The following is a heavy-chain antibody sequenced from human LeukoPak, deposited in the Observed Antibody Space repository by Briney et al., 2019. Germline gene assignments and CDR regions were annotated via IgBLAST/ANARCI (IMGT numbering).Heavy chain of an antibody. CDR3: AHRRGQQLVPNNWFDP. CDR2: IYWDDDK. V-gene: IGHV2-5*02. CDR1: GFSLSTSGVG. J-gene: IGHJ5*02. D-gene: IGHD6-13*01. Sequence: SGPTLVKPTQPLTLTCTFSGFSLSTSGVGVGWIRQPPGKALEWLALIYWDDDKRYSPSLKSRLTITKDTSKNQVVLTMTNMDPADTATYYCAHRRGQQLVPNNWFDPWGQGTLVTVSS.